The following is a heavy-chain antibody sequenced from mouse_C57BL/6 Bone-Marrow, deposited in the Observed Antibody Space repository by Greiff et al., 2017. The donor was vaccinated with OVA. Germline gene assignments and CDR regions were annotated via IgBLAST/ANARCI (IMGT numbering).Heavy chain of an antibody. Sequence: EVQRVESGGGLVKPGGSLKLSCAASGFTFSSYAMSWVRQTPEKRLEWVATISDGGSYTYYPDNVKGRFTISRDNAKNNLYLQMSHLKSEDTAMYYCATYYGSSYGYFDVWGTGTTVTVSS. J-gene: IGHJ1*03. CDR1: GFTFSSYA. CDR3: ATYYGSSYGYFDV. V-gene: IGHV5-4*01. CDR2: ISDGGSYT. D-gene: IGHD1-1*01.